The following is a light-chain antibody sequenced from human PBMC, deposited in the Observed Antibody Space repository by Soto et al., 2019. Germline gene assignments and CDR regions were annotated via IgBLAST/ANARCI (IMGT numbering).Light chain of an antibody. V-gene: IGKV1-39*01. CDR1: QTIVKY. Sequence: DIQMTQSPSSLSATVGDRITITCRASQTIVKYLNWYQQEPGRAPKLLICDASYLQNGVPSRFSVSASGTDFTLSISNLRPEDFATYYCQQSFSIPFSFGPGTKVDIK. CDR2: DAS. J-gene: IGKJ3*01. CDR3: QQSFSIPFS.